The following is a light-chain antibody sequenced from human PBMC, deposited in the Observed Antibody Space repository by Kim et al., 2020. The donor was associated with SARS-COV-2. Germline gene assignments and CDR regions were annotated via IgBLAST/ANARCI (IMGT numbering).Light chain of an antibody. V-gene: IGLV3-1*01. CDR1: NLGNKH. CDR3: QAWDTSTTYV. Sequence: VSPGQTASITCAGNNLGNKHARWYQQKPGQSPVLVIYQDNKRPSGIPERFSGSNSGNTATLTISRTQAMDEADYYCQAWDTSTTYVFGTGTKVTVL. J-gene: IGLJ1*01. CDR2: QDN.